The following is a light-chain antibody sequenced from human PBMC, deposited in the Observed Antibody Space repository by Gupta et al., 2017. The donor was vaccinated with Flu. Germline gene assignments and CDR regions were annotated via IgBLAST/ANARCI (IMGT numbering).Light chain of an antibody. CDR2: DVN. Sequence: ITISCTGTSSDVGGYNYVYWYQQHPGKAPKLMIYDVNNRPSGVSNRFSGSKSGNTASLTISGLQAEDEADYYCSSYTRSSTLIVFGGGTKLTVL. J-gene: IGLJ2*01. CDR3: SSYTRSSTLIV. V-gene: IGLV2-14*04. CDR1: SSDVGGYNY.